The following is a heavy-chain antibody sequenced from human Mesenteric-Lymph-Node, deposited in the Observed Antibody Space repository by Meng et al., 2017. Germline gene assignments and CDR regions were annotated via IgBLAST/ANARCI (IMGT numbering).Heavy chain of an antibody. CDR3: ARVSGYTDTSGYYFPYFFPY. Sequence: GGSLRLSCAASGFTFSSYWMHWVRQAPGKGLVWVSRINSDGSSTSYADSVKGRFTISRDNAKNTLYLQMNSLRAEDTAVYYCARVSGYTDTSGYYFPYFFPYWGLGTLVTVSS. CDR2: INSDGSST. J-gene: IGHJ4*02. V-gene: IGHV3-74*01. D-gene: IGHD3-22*01. CDR1: GFTFSSYW.